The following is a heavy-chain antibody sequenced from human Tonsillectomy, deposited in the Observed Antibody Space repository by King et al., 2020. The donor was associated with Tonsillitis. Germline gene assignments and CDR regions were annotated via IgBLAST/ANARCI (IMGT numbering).Heavy chain of an antibody. CDR3: ARDGRELTGDYYFDY. J-gene: IGHJ4*02. Sequence: VQLVESGGGVVQPGRSLRLSCAASGFTFSSYVMHWVRQAPGKGLEWVAVISYDGSNKYYADSVKGRFTISRENSKNKLYLQMNSLRAEDTAVYYCARDGRELTGDYYFDYWGQGTLVTVSS. V-gene: IGHV3-30-3*01. CDR1: GFTFSSYV. D-gene: IGHD7-27*01. CDR2: ISYDGSNK.